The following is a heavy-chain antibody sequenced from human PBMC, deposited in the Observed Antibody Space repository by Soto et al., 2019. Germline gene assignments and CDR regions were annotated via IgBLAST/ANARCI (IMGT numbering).Heavy chain of an antibody. CDR3: ARVLSCLSSICLYYGMDV. Sequence: VQLVQSGAEVRKPGSSVKVSCKASGGDFKNFIIAWVRQAPGHGLEWMGGVIPIFGTPNFVQKFQDRVTSTADEATSTTYMELRSLRSEDTAVYYCARVLSCLSSICLYYGMDVWGQGTTVIVSS. V-gene: IGHV1-69*01. CDR2: VIPIFGTP. D-gene: IGHD3-3*01. CDR1: GGDFKNFI. J-gene: IGHJ6*02.